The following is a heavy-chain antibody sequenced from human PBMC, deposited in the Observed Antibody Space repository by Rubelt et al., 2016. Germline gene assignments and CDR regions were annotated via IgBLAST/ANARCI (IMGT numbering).Heavy chain of an antibody. J-gene: IGHJ5*02. CDR1: GGSFSDYY. D-gene: IGHD2-2*01. V-gene: IGHV4-34*01. CDR2: INHSGSA. CDR3: ARDIVVLTATDYFDP. Sequence: QVQLQQWGAGLLKPSETLSLTCAVYGGSFSDYYWSWIRQPPGKGLEWIGEINHSGSANYNPSLRSRVTISVNSSKNQFSLKLTSGTAAETVIYYWARDIVVLTATDYFDPWGQGTLVTVSS.